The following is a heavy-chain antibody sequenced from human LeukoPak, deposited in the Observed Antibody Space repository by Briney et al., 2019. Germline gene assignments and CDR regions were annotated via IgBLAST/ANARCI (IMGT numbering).Heavy chain of an antibody. V-gene: IGHV1-8*01. J-gene: IGHJ5*02. CDR1: GYTFTSYD. CDR2: MNPNSGNT. CDR3: AVHPDYYYGSGSYYH. D-gene: IGHD3-10*01. Sequence: ASVKVSCKASGYTFTSYDINWVRQATGQGLEWMGWMNPNSGNTGYAQKFQGRVTMTRNTSISTAYMELSSLRSEDTAVYYCAVHPDYYYGSGSYYHWGQGTLVTVSS.